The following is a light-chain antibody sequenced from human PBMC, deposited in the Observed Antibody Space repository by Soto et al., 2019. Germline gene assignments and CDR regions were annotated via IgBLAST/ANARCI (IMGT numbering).Light chain of an antibody. Sequence: EIVLTQSPGTLSLSPGERATLSCRASQSVSSSYLAWYQQKPGQATRLLIYGASSRATGIPDRVSGSGSGTDFTLTISRLEQEDFAVYYCQQYGSSPRTFGQGTKVEIK. CDR2: GAS. CDR3: QQYGSSPRT. CDR1: QSVSSSY. V-gene: IGKV3-20*01. J-gene: IGKJ1*01.